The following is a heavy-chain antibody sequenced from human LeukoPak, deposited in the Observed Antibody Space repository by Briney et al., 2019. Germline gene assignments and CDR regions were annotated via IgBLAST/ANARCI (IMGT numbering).Heavy chain of an antibody. D-gene: IGHD2-2*01. CDR2: MNPNSGNT. CDR3: ARGGGYCSSTSCYSRWFDP. CDR1: GYTFTSYD. Sequence: GASVKVSCKASGYTFTSYDINWVRQATGQGLEWMGWMNPNSGNTGYAQKFQGRVTMTRNTSISTAYMELSSLRSEDTAVYYCARGGGYCSSTSCYSRWFDPWGQGTLVTVSS. J-gene: IGHJ5*02. V-gene: IGHV1-8*01.